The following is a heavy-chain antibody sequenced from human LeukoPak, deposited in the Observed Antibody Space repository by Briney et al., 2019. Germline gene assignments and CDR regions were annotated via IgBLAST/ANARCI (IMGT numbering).Heavy chain of an antibody. CDR3: ARWYGGDAFDI. CDR2: IYPGDSAT. D-gene: IGHD6-13*01. Sequence: GESLQISCQGSGYSFTSYWIGWVRQMPGKGLEWMGIIYPGDSATRYSPSFQGQVTISADKSISTAYLQWSSLKASDTAIYYCARWYGGDAFDIWGQGTMVTVSS. CDR1: GYSFTSYW. J-gene: IGHJ3*02. V-gene: IGHV5-51*01.